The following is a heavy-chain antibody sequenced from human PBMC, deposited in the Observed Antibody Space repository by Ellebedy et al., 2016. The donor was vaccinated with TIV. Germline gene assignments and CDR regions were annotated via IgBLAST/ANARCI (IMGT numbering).Heavy chain of an antibody. CDR2: MNPNSGNT. V-gene: IGHV1-8*01. J-gene: IGHJ6*02. CDR3: ARGWGYSGYVTVYYGMDV. D-gene: IGHD5-12*01. Sequence: ASVKVSCKASGYTFTSYDINWVRQATGQGLEWMGWMNPNSGNTGYAQKFQGRVTMTRNTSISTAYMELSSLRSEDPAVYYCARGWGYSGYVTVYYGMDVWGQGTTVT. CDR1: GYTFTSYD.